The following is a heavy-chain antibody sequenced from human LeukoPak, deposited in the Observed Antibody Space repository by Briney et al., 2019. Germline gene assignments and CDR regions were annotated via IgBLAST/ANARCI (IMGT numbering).Heavy chain of an antibody. CDR2: FSFNGEST. V-gene: IGHV3-23*01. D-gene: IGHD5-18*01. J-gene: IGHJ6*03. CDR3: AKGGYSNGRYYYYYMDV. Sequence: GGSLRLSCAASGFNFSSYAMTWVRQAPGKGLEWVSSFSFNGESTYYADSAKGRFTISRDNSKNTLYLQMNSLRAEDTAVYYCAKGGYSNGRYYYYYMDVWGEGTTVTVSS. CDR1: GFNFSSYA.